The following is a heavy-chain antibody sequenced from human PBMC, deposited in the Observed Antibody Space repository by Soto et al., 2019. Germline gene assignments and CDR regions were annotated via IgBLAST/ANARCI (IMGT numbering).Heavy chain of an antibody. D-gene: IGHD3-10*01. J-gene: IGHJ5*02. CDR1: GGSISSYY. V-gene: IGHV4-59*01. CDR2: IYYSGST. CDR3: ARDNGPGKGWFDP. Sequence: QVQLQESGPGLVKPSETLSLTCTVSGGSISSYYWSWIRQPPGKGLEWIGYIYYSGSTNYNPSLKGRVTISVDTSKNQFSLKLSSVTAADTAVYYCARDNGPGKGWFDPWGQGTLVTVSS.